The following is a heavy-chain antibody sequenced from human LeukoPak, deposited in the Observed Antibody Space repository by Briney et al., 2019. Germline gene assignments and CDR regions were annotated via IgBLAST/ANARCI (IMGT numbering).Heavy chain of an antibody. CDR1: GYSISSGYY. Sequence: SETLSLTCTVSGYSISSGYYWGWIRQPPGKGLEWIGEINHSGSTNYNPSLKSRVTISVDTSKNQFSLKLSSVTAADTAVYYCARRAGLLWFGETSYYFDYWGQGTLVTVSS. V-gene: IGHV4-38-2*02. CDR2: INHSGST. J-gene: IGHJ4*02. D-gene: IGHD3-10*01. CDR3: ARRAGLLWFGETSYYFDY.